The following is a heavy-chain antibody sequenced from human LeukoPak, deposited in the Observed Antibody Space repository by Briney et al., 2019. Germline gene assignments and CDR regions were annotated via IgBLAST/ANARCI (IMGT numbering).Heavy chain of an antibody. CDR1: GFTFSRYG. V-gene: IGHV3-33*01. D-gene: IGHD5-24*01. CDR3: ARDNYGPDY. CDR2: IWYDGSNK. Sequence: GGSLRLSCAASGFTFSRYGMHWVRQAPGKGLEWVAVIWYDGSNKYYADSVKGRFTISRDNSKNTLYLRMNSLRAEDTAVYYCARDNYGPDYWGQGTLVTVSS. J-gene: IGHJ4*02.